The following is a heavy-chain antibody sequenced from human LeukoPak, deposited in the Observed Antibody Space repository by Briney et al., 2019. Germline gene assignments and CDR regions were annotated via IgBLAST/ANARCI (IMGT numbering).Heavy chain of an antibody. Sequence: PGGSLRLSCAASGFAFSSYSMNWVRQAPGKGLELVSSISSSSSYIYYADSVKGRFTISRDNAKNSLYLQMNSLRAEDTAVYYCARVAGDRSILTGYIDYYYYMDVWGKGTTVTISS. CDR1: GFAFSSYS. D-gene: IGHD3-9*01. V-gene: IGHV3-21*01. J-gene: IGHJ6*03. CDR3: ARVAGDRSILTGYIDYYYYMDV. CDR2: ISSSSSYI.